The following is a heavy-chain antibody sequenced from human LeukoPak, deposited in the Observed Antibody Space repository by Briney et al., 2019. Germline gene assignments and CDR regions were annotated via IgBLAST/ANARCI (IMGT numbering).Heavy chain of an antibody. CDR3: ARPYSSSSYYYGMDV. D-gene: IGHD6-6*01. Sequence: ASVKVSCKASGGTLSSYGISWVRQAPGQGIEWMGGIIPIFGTANYAQKFQGGVTITADESTSTAYMELSSLRSEDTAVYYCARPYSSSSYYYGMDVWGQGTTVTVSS. CDR2: IIPIFGTA. J-gene: IGHJ6*02. CDR1: GGTLSSYG. V-gene: IGHV1-69*13.